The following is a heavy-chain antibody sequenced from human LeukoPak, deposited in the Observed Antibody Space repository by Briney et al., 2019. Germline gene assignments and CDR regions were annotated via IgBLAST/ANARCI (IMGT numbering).Heavy chain of an antibody. CDR3: AREGPPNDAFDI. Sequence: GGSLRLSCAASGFTFSSYNMNWVRQAPGKGLEWVSSIISSSSYIYYADSVKGRFTISRDNAKNSLYLQMNSLRAEDTAVYFCAREGPPNDAFDIWGQGTIVTVSS. V-gene: IGHV3-21*01. D-gene: IGHD1-14*01. J-gene: IGHJ3*02. CDR1: GFTFSSYN. CDR2: IISSSSYI.